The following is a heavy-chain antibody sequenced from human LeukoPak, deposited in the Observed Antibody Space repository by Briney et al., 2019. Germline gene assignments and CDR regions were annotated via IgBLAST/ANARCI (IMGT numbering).Heavy chain of an antibody. CDR1: GFSFASYE. J-gene: IGHJ4*02. CDR2: ISSDGRVE. CDR3: ARDSLNGPFVISLDY. V-gene: IGHV3-48*03. Sequence: PGGSLRLSCAASGFSFASYEMNWVRQAPGKGLEWVSHISSDGRVETYLDSVRGRFTMSRDNAKDLLFLQMNGLRAEDTAVYYCARDSLNGPFVISLDYWGQGALFTVSS. D-gene: IGHD3-9*01.